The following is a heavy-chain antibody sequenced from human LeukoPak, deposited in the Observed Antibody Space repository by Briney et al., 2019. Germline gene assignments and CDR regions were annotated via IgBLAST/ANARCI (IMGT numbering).Heavy chain of an antibody. CDR2: IYYSGST. D-gene: IGHD3-9*01. Sequence: SETLSLTCTVSGGSISSHYWSWIRQPPGKGLEWIGYIYYSGSTNYNPSLKSRVTISVDTSKNQFSLKLSSVTAADTAVYYCARGLTTGYYYYMDVWGKGTTVTVSS. J-gene: IGHJ6*03. CDR1: GGSISSHY. CDR3: ARGLTTGYYYYMDV. V-gene: IGHV4-59*11.